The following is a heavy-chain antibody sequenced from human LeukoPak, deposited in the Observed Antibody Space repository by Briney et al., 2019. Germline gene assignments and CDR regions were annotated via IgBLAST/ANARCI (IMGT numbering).Heavy chain of an antibody. J-gene: IGHJ4*02. D-gene: IGHD6-13*01. V-gene: IGHV4-39*07. CDR2: IYYSGST. Sequence: SETLSLTCTVSGGSISSSSYYWGWIRQPPGKGLEWIGSIYYSGSTYYNPSLKSRVTISVDTSKNQFSLKLSSVTAADTAVYYCARRSLRGSSWYGFDYWGQGTLVTVSS. CDR1: GGSISSSSYY. CDR3: ARRSLRGSSWYGFDY.